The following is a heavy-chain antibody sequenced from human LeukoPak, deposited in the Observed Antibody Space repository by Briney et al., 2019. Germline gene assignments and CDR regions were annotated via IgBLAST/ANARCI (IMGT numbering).Heavy chain of an antibody. J-gene: IGHJ4*02. CDR3: TREGYDFWSGYYADY. CDR1: GFTFSSYA. CDR2: ISGSGGST. Sequence: QPGGSLRLSCAASGFTFSSYATSWVRQAPGKGLEWVSAISGSGGSTYYADSVKGRFTISRDNSKNTLYLQMNSLKTEDTAVYYCTREGYDFWSGYYADYWGQGTLVTVSS. V-gene: IGHV3-23*01. D-gene: IGHD3-3*01.